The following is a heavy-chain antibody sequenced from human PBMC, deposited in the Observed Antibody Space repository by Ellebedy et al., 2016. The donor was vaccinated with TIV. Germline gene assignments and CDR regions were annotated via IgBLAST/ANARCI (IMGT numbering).Heavy chain of an antibody. J-gene: IGHJ4*02. CDR2: INPNSGGT. D-gene: IGHD6-19*01. Sequence: AASVKVSCQASGYTFTGYYMHWVRQAPGQGLEWMGWINPNSGGTNYAQKFQGRVTMTRDTSISTAYMELSRLRSDDTAVYYCARVPRFQWLGWVDYWGQGTLVTVSS. CDR3: ARVPRFQWLGWVDY. V-gene: IGHV1-2*02. CDR1: GYTFTGYY.